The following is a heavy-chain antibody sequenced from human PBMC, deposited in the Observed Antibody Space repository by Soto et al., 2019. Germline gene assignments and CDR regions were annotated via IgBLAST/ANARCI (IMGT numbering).Heavy chain of an antibody. V-gene: IGHV3-23*01. D-gene: IGHD2-2*03. CDR3: AKVGYDTFGYYLRSFDC. Sequence: EVQLLESGGGLVQPGGSLRLSCATSGFTFSTNAMGWVRQAPGMGLELVSLISGSGNTIYYADSVKGRFTISRDNSMNTVSLQMNSLRAEDTAVYYCAKVGYDTFGYYLRSFDCWGQGTLVTVSP. CDR1: GFTFSTNA. J-gene: IGHJ4*02. CDR2: ISGSGNTI.